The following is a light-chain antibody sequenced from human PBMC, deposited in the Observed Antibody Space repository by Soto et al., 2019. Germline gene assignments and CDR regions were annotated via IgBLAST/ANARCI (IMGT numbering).Light chain of an antibody. CDR3: SSYTSSSTYV. J-gene: IGLJ1*01. CDR2: DVS. V-gene: IGLV2-14*03. CDR1: SSDVGGYNY. Sequence: QSALTQPAPVSGSPGQSITISCTGTSSDVGGYNYVSWYQHHPGKAPKLLIYDVSNRPSGVSNRFSDSKSGNTASLTISGLQAEDEADYYCSSYTSSSTYVFGTGTKVTVL.